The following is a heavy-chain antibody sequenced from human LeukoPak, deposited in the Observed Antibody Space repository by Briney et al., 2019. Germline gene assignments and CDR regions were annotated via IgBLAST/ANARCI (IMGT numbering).Heavy chain of an antibody. Sequence: GGSLRLSCVVSGISLSNYGMTWVRQTPGKGLEWVSSISSSSSYIYYADSVKGRFTISRDNAENSLYLQMNSLRAEDTAVYYCARAAAMVTDYWGQGTLVTVSS. J-gene: IGHJ4*02. V-gene: IGHV3-21*01. CDR3: ARAAAMVTDY. CDR1: GISLSNYG. D-gene: IGHD5-18*01. CDR2: ISSSSSYI.